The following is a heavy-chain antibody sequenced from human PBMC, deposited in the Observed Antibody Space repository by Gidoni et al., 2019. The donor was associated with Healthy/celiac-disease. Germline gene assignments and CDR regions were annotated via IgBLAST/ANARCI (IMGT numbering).Heavy chain of an antibody. J-gene: IGHJ6*02. CDR2: INHSGST. CDR3: ARGRGIAARPIHYYYGMDV. V-gene: IGHV4-34*01. CDR1: GGSFSGYY. D-gene: IGHD6-6*01. Sequence: QVQLQQWGAGLLKPSETLSLTCAVYGGSFSGYYWSWIRQPPGKGLEWIGEINHSGSTNYNPSLKSRVTISVDTSKNQLSLKLSSVTAADTAVYYCARGRGIAARPIHYYYGMDVWGQGTTVTVSS.